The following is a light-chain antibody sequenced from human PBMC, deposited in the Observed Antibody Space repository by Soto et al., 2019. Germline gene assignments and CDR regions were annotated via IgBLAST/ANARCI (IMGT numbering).Light chain of an antibody. CDR3: GTWDSSLTTFV. J-gene: IGLJ1*01. CDR1: SSNIGKYY. V-gene: IGLV1-51*02. Sequence: QSVLTQPPSVSAAPGQKVTMSCSGSSSNIGKYYVSWHQQLPGTAPKLLIYENDKRPSGIPDRFSGSKSGTSATLGITGLQTGDEADYYCGTWDSSLTTFVFGTGPSSPS. CDR2: END.